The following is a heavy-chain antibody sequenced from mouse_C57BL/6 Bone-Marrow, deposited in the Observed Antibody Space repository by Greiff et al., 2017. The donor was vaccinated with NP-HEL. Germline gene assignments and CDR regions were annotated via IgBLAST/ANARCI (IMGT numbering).Heavy chain of an antibody. V-gene: IGHV3-3*01. CDR2: TFYSGIT. D-gene: IGHD1-1*01. Sequence: EVKLEESGPSLVRPSQTLSLTCTVTGFSINSDCYWIWIRQFPGNKLEYIGYTFYSGITYYNPSLESRTYLTPDTSTHQFSLRLSSVTTEDTATYYGAGRTVVAADWYFDVWGTGTTVTVSS. J-gene: IGHJ1*03. CDR3: AGRTVVAADWYFDV. CDR1: GFSINSDCY.